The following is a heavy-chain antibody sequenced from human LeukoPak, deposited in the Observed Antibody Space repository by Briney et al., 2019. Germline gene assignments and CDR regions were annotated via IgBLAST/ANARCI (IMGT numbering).Heavy chain of an antibody. CDR3: ARSSDSSGYYDYFDY. CDR1: GYSFTSYW. J-gene: IGHJ4*02. CDR2: IYPGDSYT. D-gene: IGHD3-22*01. V-gene: IGHV5-51*01. Sequence: GEALKISCKGSGYSFTSYWIGWVRQMPGKGLEWMAIIYPGDSYTRYSPSRQGQVTISADKSISTAYMQWSSLKASDTAMYYCARSSDSSGYYDYFDYWGQGNLVTVSS.